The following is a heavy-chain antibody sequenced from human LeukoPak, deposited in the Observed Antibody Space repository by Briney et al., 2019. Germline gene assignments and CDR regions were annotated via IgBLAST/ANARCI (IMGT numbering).Heavy chain of an antibody. Sequence: SETLSLTCTVSGGSISSYYWSWIRQPPGKGLEWIGYIYYSGSTNYNPSLKSRVTISVDTSKNQFSLKLSSVTAADTAVYYCARDVGESSGWSQAGVSWFDPWGQGTLVTVSS. V-gene: IGHV4-59*12. CDR3: ARDVGESSGWSQAGVSWFDP. CDR1: GGSISSYY. CDR2: IYYSGST. D-gene: IGHD6-19*01. J-gene: IGHJ5*02.